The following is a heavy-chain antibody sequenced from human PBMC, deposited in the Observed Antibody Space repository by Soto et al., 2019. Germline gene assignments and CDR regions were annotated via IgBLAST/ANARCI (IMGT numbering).Heavy chain of an antibody. CDR2: VHQSWGS. J-gene: IGHJ6*02. D-gene: IGHD3-10*01. V-gene: IGHV4-59*08. CDR1: GGSISSYY. Sequence: QVQLQESGPGLVKPSETLSLSCTVSGGSISSYYWSWFRQSPGKRMEWIGYVHQSWGSSYNHSLQSQVAISLDTPKSQSPLKVTSVTATDSSVYYCARQGFGPLHGLVDVWGQGTTVTVSS. CDR3: ARQGFGPLHGLVDV.